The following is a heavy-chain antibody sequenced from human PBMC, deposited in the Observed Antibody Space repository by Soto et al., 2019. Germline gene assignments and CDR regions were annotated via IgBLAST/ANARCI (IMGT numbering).Heavy chain of an antibody. J-gene: IGHJ4*02. CDR1: DGSFSDFY. D-gene: IGHD3-10*01. CDR3: ARGRPGVRGIRFDS. CDR2: INHSGAT. V-gene: IGHV4-34*01. Sequence: QVHLQQWGAGLLKPSETLSLTCAVYDGSFSDFYWSWIRQPPGKGLEWIGEINHSGATNYNPSLNSRVTISVDTSKNQFSLKVNSVTAADTAVFYCARGRPGVRGIRFDSWGQGTLVTVSS.